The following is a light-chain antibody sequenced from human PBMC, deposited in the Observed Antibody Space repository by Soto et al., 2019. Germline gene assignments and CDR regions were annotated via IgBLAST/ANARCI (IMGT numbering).Light chain of an antibody. J-gene: IGLJ1*01. Sequence: QSALTQPASVAGSPGQSIAISCTGTSSDVGGYSYVSWYQQQPGKAPKLVISDVSHRPSGVSDRFSGSKSGNTASLTISGLQTEDEAYYYCASYTTSSTYVFGTGTKLTVL. CDR3: ASYTTSSTYV. CDR2: DVS. V-gene: IGLV2-14*01. CDR1: SSDVGGYSY.